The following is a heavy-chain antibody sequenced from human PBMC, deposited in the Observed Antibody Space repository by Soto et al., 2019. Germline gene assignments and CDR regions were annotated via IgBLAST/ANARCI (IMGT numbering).Heavy chain of an antibody. J-gene: IGHJ4*02. Sequence: VASVKVSCKASGYTFTIYYMHWVRQAPGQGLEWMGWINPNSGGTMFPQKFQGRVTMTWDTSISTAYMALTRLRSDDTAVYYCARDLAKGGGSAGFDYWGQGTLVTVSS. CDR3: ARDLAKGGGSAGFDY. CDR2: INPNSGGT. CDR1: GYTFTIYY. V-gene: IGHV1-2*02. D-gene: IGHD1-26*01.